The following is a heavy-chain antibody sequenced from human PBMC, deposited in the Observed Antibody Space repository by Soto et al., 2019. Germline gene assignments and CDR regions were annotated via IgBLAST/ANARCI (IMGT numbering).Heavy chain of an antibody. V-gene: IGHV4-4*08. J-gene: IGHJ6*02. CDR1: GGSIRSYY. Sequence: SETLSLTCSVSGGSIRSYYWSWIRQSPEKGLEWIGYFYPSGNSNYNPSLKRRVTISVDTSKNQLSLSLRSVTAADTAVYFCARISSVDPYGYVNGGLDVWGQGTTVTVSS. D-gene: IGHD5-18*01. CDR2: FYPSGNS. CDR3: ARISSVDPYGYVNGGLDV.